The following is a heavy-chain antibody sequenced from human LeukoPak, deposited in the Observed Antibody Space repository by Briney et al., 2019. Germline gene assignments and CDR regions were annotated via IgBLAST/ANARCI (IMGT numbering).Heavy chain of an antibody. D-gene: IGHD4-23*01. Sequence: SETLSLTCGVDGGSFTASYGSWIRQSPGKGLEWIGEIHHAGDTNYNPSLKSRVTISLDIYRAQFSLNLKSVTAADTAVYYCARVTGGGNVAYWYFDLWGRGTLVTVSS. CDR1: GGSFTASY. CDR3: ARVTGGGNVAYWYFDL. CDR2: IHHAGDT. J-gene: IGHJ2*01. V-gene: IGHV4-34*01.